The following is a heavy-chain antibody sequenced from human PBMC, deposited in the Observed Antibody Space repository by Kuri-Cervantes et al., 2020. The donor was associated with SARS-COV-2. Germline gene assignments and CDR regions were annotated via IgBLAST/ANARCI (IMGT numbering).Heavy chain of an antibody. CDR3: AKGGSILATINRWASP. CDR1: GLSFSNYA. J-gene: IGHJ5*02. Sequence: GESLKISCAASGLSFSNYAMSWVRQAPGKGLEWVSSISGSGDDTHYADSVKGRFTISRDNSKNTLYLQMNSLRAEDTAVYYCAKGGSILATINRWASPWGQGTLVTVSS. V-gene: IGHV3-23*01. CDR2: ISGSGDDT. D-gene: IGHD5-12*01.